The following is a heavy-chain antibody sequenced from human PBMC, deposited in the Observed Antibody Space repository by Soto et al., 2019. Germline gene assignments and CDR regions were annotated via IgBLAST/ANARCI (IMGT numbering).Heavy chain of an antibody. Sequence: SETLSLTCTVSGGSVSSGSYYWSWIRQPPGKGLEWIGYIYYSGSTNYNPSLKSRVTISVDTSKNQFSLKLSSVTAADTAVYYWAREEVGATYFDYWGQGTLVTVSS. CDR1: GGSVSSGSYY. CDR3: AREEVGATYFDY. V-gene: IGHV4-61*01. D-gene: IGHD1-26*01. J-gene: IGHJ4*02. CDR2: IYYSGST.